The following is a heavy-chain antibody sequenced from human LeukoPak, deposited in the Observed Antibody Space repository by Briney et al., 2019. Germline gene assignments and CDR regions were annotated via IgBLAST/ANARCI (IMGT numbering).Heavy chain of an antibody. V-gene: IGHV3-30*04. CDR3: ARVGGPSYSSSWYWFDP. CDR2: ISYDGNNK. Sequence: HAGGSLRLSCAASGFTFSSYAMHWVRQAPGKGLEWVAVISYDGNNKYYADSVKGRFTISRDNSKNTLYLQMNSLRAEDTAVYYCARVGGPSYSSSWYWFDPWGQGTLVTVSS. CDR1: GFTFSSYA. J-gene: IGHJ5*02. D-gene: IGHD6-13*01.